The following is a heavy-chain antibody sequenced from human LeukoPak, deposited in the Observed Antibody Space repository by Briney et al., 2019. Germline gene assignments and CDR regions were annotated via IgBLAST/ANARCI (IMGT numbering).Heavy chain of an antibody. J-gene: IGHJ5*02. V-gene: IGHV3-23*01. CDR3: ARDWGIAAAGRGWFDP. Sequence: AGGSLRLSCAASGFTFSSYAMSWVRQAPGKGLEWVSAISGSGGSTYYADSVKGRFTISRDNSKNTLYLQMNSLRAEDTAVYYCARDWGIAAAGRGWFDPWGQGTLVTVSS. CDR1: GFTFSSYA. D-gene: IGHD6-13*01. CDR2: ISGSGGST.